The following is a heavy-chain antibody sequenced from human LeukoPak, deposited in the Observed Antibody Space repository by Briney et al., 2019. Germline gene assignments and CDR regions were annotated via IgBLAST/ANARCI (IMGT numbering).Heavy chain of an antibody. CDR2: IIPILGIA. J-gene: IGHJ6*02. CDR1: GGTFSSYA. CDR3: ARGRRIQLWSSTKGDYYYGMDV. V-gene: IGHV1-69*04. Sequence: GASVKVSCKASGGTFSSYAISWVRQAPGQGLEWMGRIIPILGIANYAQKFQGRVTITADKSTSTAYMELSSLRSEDTAVYYCARGRRIQLWSSTKGDYYYGMDVWGQGTTVTVSS. D-gene: IGHD5-18*01.